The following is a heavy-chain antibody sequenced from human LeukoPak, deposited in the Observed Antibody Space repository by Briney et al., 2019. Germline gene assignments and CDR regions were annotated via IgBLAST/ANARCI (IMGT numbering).Heavy chain of an antibody. CDR3: AKINEGAAHSSA. J-gene: IGHJ5*02. CDR2: TISSRLNT. CDR1: GYSLSISA. V-gene: IGHV3-23*01. D-gene: IGHD6-6*01. Sequence: RGCLRLSCVASGYSLSISAMGWVRQAHGKGGGWVSSTISSRLNTIYAEPVTGRFTSSRDNSKITFCLQRRSLRAEDTAIYYCAKINEGAAHSSAWGQGTLVTVSS.